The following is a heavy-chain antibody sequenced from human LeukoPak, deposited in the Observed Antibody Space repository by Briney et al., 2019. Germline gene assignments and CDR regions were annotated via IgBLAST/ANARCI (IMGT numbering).Heavy chain of an antibody. CDR2: INHSGST. V-gene: IGHV4-34*01. CDR3: ARVYGGNSVFPDY. Sequence: SETLSLTCAVYGGSFSGYYWSWIRQPPGKGLEWIGEINHSGSTNYNPSRKSRVTISVDTSKNQFSLKLSSVTAADTAVYYCARVYGGNSVFPDYWGQGTLVTVSS. J-gene: IGHJ4*02. D-gene: IGHD4-23*01. CDR1: GGSFSGYY.